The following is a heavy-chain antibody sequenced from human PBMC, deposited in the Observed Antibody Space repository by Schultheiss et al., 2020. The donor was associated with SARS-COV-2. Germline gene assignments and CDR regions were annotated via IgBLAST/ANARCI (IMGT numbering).Heavy chain of an antibody. J-gene: IGHJ6*02. CDR1: GFTFSSYA. D-gene: IGHD6-6*01. CDR3: ANGAARPGHYYYGMDV. CDR2: ISGSGGNT. Sequence: GGSLRLSCAASGFTFSSYAMSWVRQAPGRGLEWVSAISGSGGNTYYADSVEGRFTISRDNSKNTLYLQMNSLRAEDTAIYYCANGAARPGHYYYGMDVWGQGTTVTVSS. V-gene: IGHV3-23*01.